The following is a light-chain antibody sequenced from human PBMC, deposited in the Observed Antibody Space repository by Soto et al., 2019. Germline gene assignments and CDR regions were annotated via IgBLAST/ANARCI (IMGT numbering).Light chain of an antibody. V-gene: IGLV2-23*01. Sequence: QSALTQPASVSGSPGQSVTVSCTGTSGDVGTYNLVSWYQQHPGKAPKLIIYEGNERPSGVSNRFSGSKSGNTASLTISGLQAEDEADYYCCSFAGSSTWVFGGGTKLTVL. J-gene: IGLJ2*01. CDR1: SGDVGTYNL. CDR2: EGN. CDR3: CSFAGSSTWV.